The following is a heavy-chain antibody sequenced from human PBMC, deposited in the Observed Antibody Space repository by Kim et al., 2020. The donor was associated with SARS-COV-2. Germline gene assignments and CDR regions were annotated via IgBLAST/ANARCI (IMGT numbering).Heavy chain of an antibody. D-gene: IGHD6-13*01. V-gene: IGHV3-7*01. CDR2: LDQAGTDK. CDR1: GFMFSDYW. CDR3: ARGGSYSFEY. J-gene: IGHJ4*02. Sequence: GGSLRLSCVASGFMFSDYWMRWVRHSPGKGLEWVADLDQAGTDKHYMESVKGRFTISRDNARNSLFLLMNSLRAEDAALYYCARGGSYSFEYWSQGTLVT.